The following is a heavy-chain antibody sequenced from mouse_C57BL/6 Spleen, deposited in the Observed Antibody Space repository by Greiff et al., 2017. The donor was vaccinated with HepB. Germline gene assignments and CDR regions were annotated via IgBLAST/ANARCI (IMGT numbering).Heavy chain of an antibody. D-gene: IGHD1-1*01. J-gene: IGHJ2*01. Sequence: QVQLKQSGAELVRPGASVTLSCKASGYTFTDYEMHWVKQTPVHGLEWIGAIDPETGGTAYNQKFKGKAILTADKSSSTAYMVLRSLTSEDSAVYYWTRRDLLLRYYCDYWGQGTTLTVSS. CDR3: TRRDLLLRYYCDY. CDR1: GYTFTDYE. V-gene: IGHV1-15*01. CDR2: IDPETGGT.